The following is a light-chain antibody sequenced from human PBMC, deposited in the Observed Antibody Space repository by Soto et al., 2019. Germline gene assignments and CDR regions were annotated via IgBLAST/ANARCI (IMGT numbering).Light chain of an antibody. CDR1: SSDVGGYNY. J-gene: IGLJ2*01. CDR2: EVS. CDR3: SSYTSSSTLV. V-gene: IGLV2-14*01. Sequence: QSALTQPASVSGSPGQSITISCTGTSSDVGGYNYVSWYQQHPGIAPKLMISEVSNRPSGVSNPYSGSRSANPASLTSAGLQAEDEADYYCSSYTSSSTLVFGGGTMLAVL.